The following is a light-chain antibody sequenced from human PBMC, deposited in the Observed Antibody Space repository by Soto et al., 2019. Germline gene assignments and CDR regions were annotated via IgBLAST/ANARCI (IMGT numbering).Light chain of an antibody. CDR1: SSNVGAGYD. CDR3: QSYDSSLSGVV. CDR2: GNS. J-gene: IGLJ2*01. Sequence: QSVLTQPPSVSGAPGQRVTISSTGSSSNVGAGYDVHWYQQLPGTAPKLLIYGNSNRPSGVPDRFSGSKSGPSASLAITGLQAEDEADYYRQSYDSSLSGVVFGGGTKLTVL. V-gene: IGLV1-40*01.